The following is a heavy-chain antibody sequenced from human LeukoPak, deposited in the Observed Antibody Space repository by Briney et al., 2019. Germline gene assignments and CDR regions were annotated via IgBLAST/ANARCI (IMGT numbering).Heavy chain of an antibody. CDR1: GGSISSYY. D-gene: IGHD6-13*01. V-gene: IGHV4-59*01. Sequence: PSETLSLTCTVSGGSISSYYWSWIRQPPGKGLEWIGYIYYSGSTNYNPSLKSRVTISVDTSKNQFSLKLCSVNAADTAVYYCARGVEQQLVRVGAFDIWGQGTMVTVSS. J-gene: IGHJ3*02. CDR2: IYYSGST. CDR3: ARGVEQQLVRVGAFDI.